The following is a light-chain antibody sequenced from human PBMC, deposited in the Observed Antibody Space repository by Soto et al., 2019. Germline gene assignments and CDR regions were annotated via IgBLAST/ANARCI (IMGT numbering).Light chain of an antibody. CDR3: GYSASPSPRSV. J-gene: IGLJ1*01. CDR2: DVS. Sequence: QSALTQPASVSGSPGQSITISCTGTSSDVGAYNYVSWYQQHPGKAPKLMIYDVSNRPSGVSDRFSASTSGTTASLTICGLQAEDESDCNCGYSASPSPRSVIENGGKVTV. V-gene: IGLV2-14*01. CDR1: SSDVGAYNY.